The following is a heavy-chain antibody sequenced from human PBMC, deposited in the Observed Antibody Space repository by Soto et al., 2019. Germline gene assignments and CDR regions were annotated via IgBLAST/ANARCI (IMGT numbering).Heavy chain of an antibody. V-gene: IGHV3-7*01. CDR1: GFTLSNYW. J-gene: IGHJ4*02. Sequence: SGGSLRLSCAVSGFTLSNYWMSWVRQAPGRGLEWVATIAHDGSEKFYVDSVKGRFTISRDNTKNSLYLQMNSLRVDDTAVYYCARESNAHFDYWGQGTMVTVSS. CDR3: ARESNAHFDY. CDR2: IAHDGSEK. D-gene: IGHD2-8*01.